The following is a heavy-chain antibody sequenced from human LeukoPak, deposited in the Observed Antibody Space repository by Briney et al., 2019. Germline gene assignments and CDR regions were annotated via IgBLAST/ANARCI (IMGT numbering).Heavy chain of an antibody. V-gene: IGHV1-69*13. D-gene: IGHD6-6*01. CDR3: ARDLTAARPLDGYGMDV. CDR1: GGTFSSYA. J-gene: IGHJ6*02. Sequence: SVNVSCKASGGTFSSYAISWVRQAPGQGLEWMGGIIPIFGTANYAQKFQGRVTITADESTSTAYMELSSLRSEDTAVYYCARDLTAARPLDGYGMDVWGQGTTVTVSS. CDR2: IIPIFGTA.